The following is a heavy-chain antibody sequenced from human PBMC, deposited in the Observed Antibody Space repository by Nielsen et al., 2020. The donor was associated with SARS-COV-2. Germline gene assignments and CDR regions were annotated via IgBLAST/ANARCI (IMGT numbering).Heavy chain of an antibody. CDR2: IFSNDEK. Sequence: SGPTLVKPTETLTLTCSVSGFSVSNARMGVSWVRQPPGKALEWLAHIFSNDEKSYSTSLKSRLTISKDTSKSQVVLTMTNMDPLDTGTYYCARVHLEIRLFFYYYYMDVGGKGTTVTVSS. J-gene: IGHJ6*03. V-gene: IGHV2-26*01. CDR3: ARVHLEIRLFFYYYYMDV. D-gene: IGHD1-7*01. CDR1: GFSVSNARMG.